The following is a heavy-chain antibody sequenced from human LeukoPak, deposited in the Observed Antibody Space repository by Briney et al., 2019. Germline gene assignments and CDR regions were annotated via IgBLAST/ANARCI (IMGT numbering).Heavy chain of an antibody. D-gene: IGHD6-13*01. CDR2: ISGSGDTT. V-gene: IGHV3-23*01. J-gene: IGHJ4*02. Sequence: GGSLGLSCAASGFTFSNYAMTCVRQAPGKGLEWVSVISGSGDTTYYADSVKGRFTISRDNSKNTLYLQMNSLRAEDTAVYYCAKGLVVGSSWSAYDYWGQGTLVTVSS. CDR1: GFTFSNYA. CDR3: AKGLVVGSSWSAYDY.